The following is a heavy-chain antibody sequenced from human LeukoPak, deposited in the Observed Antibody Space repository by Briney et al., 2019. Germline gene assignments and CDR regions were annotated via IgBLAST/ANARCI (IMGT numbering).Heavy chain of an antibody. J-gene: IGHJ4*02. CDR2: ISGSGDTT. Sequence: LSGGSLRLSCAASGFTFSSYAMSWVRQAPGKGLEWVSVISGSGDTTYYADSVKGRFTISRDNLKITLYLQMNSLRAEDTAVYYCAKSFTVLARPSVDSWGQGSLVIVSS. CDR3: AKSFTVLARPSVDS. D-gene: IGHD2-8*01. CDR1: GFTFSSYA. V-gene: IGHV3-23*01.